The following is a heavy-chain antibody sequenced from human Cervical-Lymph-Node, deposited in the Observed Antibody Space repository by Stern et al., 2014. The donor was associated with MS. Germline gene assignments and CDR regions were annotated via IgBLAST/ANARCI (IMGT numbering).Heavy chain of an antibody. J-gene: IGHJ3*02. Sequence: QVQMVPSGAEVKKPGSSVKVSCKASGGTLSSYAITWVRQAPGRGHAWMGELVTMFGTPKYAQKFQGRVTTIEDGITNAAYIEQSSLRSEDTAVYYCARRDYYDSSGYYGDAFDIWGQGTMVTVSS. V-gene: IGHV1-69*01. D-gene: IGHD3-22*01. CDR1: GGTLSSYA. CDR3: ARRDYYDSSGYYGDAFDI. CDR2: LVTMFGTP.